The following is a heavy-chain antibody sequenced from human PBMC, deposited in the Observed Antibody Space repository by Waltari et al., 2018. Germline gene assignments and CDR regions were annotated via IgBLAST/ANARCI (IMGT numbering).Heavy chain of an antibody. V-gene: IGHV1-69*05. CDR3: ARAPLSWADLGGPYYFDY. J-gene: IGHJ4*02. Sequence: QVQLVQSGAEVKKPGSSVKVSCKASGGTFSSYAISWVRQAPGQGLEWMGGIIPICGTANYAQKFQGRVTITTDESTSTAYMELSSLRSEDTAVYYCARAPLSWADLGGPYYFDYWGQGTLVTVSS. D-gene: IGHD3-16*01. CDR2: IIPICGTA. CDR1: GGTFSSYA.